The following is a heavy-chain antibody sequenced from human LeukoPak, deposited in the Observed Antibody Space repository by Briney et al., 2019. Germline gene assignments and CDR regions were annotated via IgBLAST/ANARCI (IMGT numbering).Heavy chain of an antibody. J-gene: IGHJ4*02. CDR3: VRGLYGSDSY. V-gene: IGHV4-4*02. CDR2: IYLTGRS. D-gene: IGHD1-26*01. Sequence: PSGTLSLTCDVSGGSISSDNWWIWVRQPPGKGLEWIGEIYLTGRSNYNPSLKSRVSMSVDKSKNQFSLTLRSVTAADTALYYCVRGLYGSDSYWGQGSLVTVSS. CDR1: GGSISSDNW.